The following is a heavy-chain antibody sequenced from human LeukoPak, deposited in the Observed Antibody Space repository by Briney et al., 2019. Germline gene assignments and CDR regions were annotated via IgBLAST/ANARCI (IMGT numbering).Heavy chain of an antibody. CDR2: ISSNGGST. CDR3: AKESNWGSPPDY. V-gene: IGHV3-64*01. D-gene: IGHD7-27*01. J-gene: IGHJ4*02. Sequence: GGSLRLSCAASGFTFSSYAMHWVRQAPGKGLEYVSVISSNGGSTYYANSVKGRFTISRDNSKNTLYLQMGSLRAEDMAVYYCAKESNWGSPPDYWGQGTLVTVPS. CDR1: GFTFSSYA.